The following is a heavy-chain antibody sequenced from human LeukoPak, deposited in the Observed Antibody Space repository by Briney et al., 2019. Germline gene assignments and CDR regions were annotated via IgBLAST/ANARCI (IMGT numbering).Heavy chain of an antibody. V-gene: IGHV4-30-4*07. D-gene: IGHD3-9*01. CDR3: ASGLTANYYYYYMDV. CDR1: GGSISSGGYS. Sequence: SETLSLTCAVSGGSISSGGYSWSWIRQPPGKGLEWIGYIYYSGSTYYNPSLKSRVTISVDTSKNQFSLKLSSVTAADTAVYYCASGLTANYYYYYMDVWGKGTTVTVSS. CDR2: IYYSGST. J-gene: IGHJ6*03.